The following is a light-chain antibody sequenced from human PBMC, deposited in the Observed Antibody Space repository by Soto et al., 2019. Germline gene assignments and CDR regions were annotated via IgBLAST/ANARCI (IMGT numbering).Light chain of an antibody. V-gene: IGKV3-20*01. CDR2: DAF. CDR1: QSVSSTS. Sequence: EIVLTQSPGTLSLSPGERATLSCRTSQSVSSTSLAWYQQRPGQAPRLLIYDAFRRAAGIPDRFSGSGSGTDFTLTISRLEPEDFAVYYCQHYETSLFTFGPGTRVAIE. J-gene: IGKJ3*01. CDR3: QHYETSLFT.